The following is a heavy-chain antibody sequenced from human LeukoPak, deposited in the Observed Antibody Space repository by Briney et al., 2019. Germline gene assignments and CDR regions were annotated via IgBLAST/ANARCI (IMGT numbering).Heavy chain of an antibody. CDR2: NYYSGST. V-gene: IGHV4-59*01. CDR3: ARVGIVGAPSLAYGMDV. J-gene: IGHJ6*02. D-gene: IGHD1-26*01. CDR1: GGSISSYY. Sequence: PSETLSLTCTVSGGSISSYYWSWIRQPPGKGLEWIGYNYYSGSTNYNPSLKSRVTISVDTSKNQFSLKLSSVTAADTAVYYCARVGIVGAPSLAYGMDVWGQGTTVTVSS.